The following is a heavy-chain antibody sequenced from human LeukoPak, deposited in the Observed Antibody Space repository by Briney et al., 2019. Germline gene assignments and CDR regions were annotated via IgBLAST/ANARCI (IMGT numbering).Heavy chain of an antibody. D-gene: IGHD6-19*01. V-gene: IGHV1-69*13. Sequence: SVKVSCKASGGTFSSYAISWVRQAPGQGLEWMGGIIPIFGTANYAQKFQGRVTITADESTSTAYMELSSLRSEDTAVYYCAREAWLVPTPYFDYWGQGTLVTVSS. CDR3: AREAWLVPTPYFDY. CDR2: IIPIFGTA. CDR1: GGTFSSYA. J-gene: IGHJ4*02.